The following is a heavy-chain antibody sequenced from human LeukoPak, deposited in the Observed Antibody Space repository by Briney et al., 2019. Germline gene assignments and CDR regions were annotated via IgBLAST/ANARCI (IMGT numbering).Heavy chain of an antibody. D-gene: IGHD6-19*01. V-gene: IGHV3-48*03. CDR1: GFTFRSYG. Sequence: PGGSLRLSCEDSGFTFRSYGMNWVRQAPGKGLEWIAYLSSSGSAFSYADSVKGRFTIARDNAKNSVYLEMNSLRAEDTAVYYCARDRSGPYSSGWLLWGQGTMVTVSS. CDR3: ARDRSGPYSSGWLL. J-gene: IGHJ3*01. CDR2: LSSSGSAF.